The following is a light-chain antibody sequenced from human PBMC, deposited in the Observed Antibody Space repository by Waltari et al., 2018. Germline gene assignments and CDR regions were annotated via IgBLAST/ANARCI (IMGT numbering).Light chain of an antibody. CDR1: KRDVGGYYF. Sequence: QSALTQPAYVSGSLGQSITIPCTGTKRDVGGYYFVSWYQQHPGKAPKLMIYAVSNRPSGVSSRFSGSKSGNTASLTISGLQAEDEADYHYISYRKGTTGNVALGGGTKVTVL. V-gene: IGLV2-14*03. CDR3: ISYRKGTTGNVA. CDR2: AVS. J-gene: IGLJ2*01.